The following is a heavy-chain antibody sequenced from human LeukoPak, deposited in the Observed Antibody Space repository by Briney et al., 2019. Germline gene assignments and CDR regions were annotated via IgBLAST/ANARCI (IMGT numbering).Heavy chain of an antibody. Sequence: KSWETLSLTCTVSGGSISSYYWSWIRQPAGKGLEWIGRIYTSGRTNYNTPLKSRVTMSVDTSKNQSFLKLSSVTAAHTAVYYCARELRVVPAASACDICGERTMVTVSS. CDR2: IYTSGRT. J-gene: IGHJ3*02. CDR1: GGSISSYY. V-gene: IGHV4-4*07. D-gene: IGHD2-2*01. CDR3: ARELRVVPAASACDI.